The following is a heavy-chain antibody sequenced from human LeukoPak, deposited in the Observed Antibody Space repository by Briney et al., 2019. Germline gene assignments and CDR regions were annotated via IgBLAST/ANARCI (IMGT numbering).Heavy chain of an antibody. V-gene: IGHV3-21*01. D-gene: IGHD3-9*01. CDR3: ARARYDILTGYEDY. CDR1: GFTFSSYS. Sequence: PGGPLRLSCAASGFTFSSYSMNWVRQAPGKGLEWVSSISSSSSYIYYADSVKGRFTISRDNAKNSLYLQMNSLRAEDTAVYYCARARYDILTGYEDYWGQGTLVTVSS. J-gene: IGHJ4*02. CDR2: ISSSSSYI.